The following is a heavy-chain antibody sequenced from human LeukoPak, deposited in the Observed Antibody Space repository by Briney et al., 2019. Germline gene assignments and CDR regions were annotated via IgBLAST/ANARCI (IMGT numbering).Heavy chain of an antibody. J-gene: IGHJ5*02. D-gene: IGHD5-18*01. CDR2: MYNSVTT. CDR1: GGSINSVDYY. V-gene: IGHV4-61*02. Sequence: PSETLSLTCTVSGGSINSVDYYWSWIRQPAGKGLEWIGRMYNSVTTNYNPSINYNPFFKSRATISVDTFKNQFTMNLASVTAADTAVYYCARDGGYKRFEPWGQGTLVTVSS. CDR3: ARDGGYKRFEP.